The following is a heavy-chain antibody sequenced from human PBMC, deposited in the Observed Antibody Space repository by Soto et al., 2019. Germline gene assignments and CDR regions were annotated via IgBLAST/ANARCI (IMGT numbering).Heavy chain of an antibody. CDR3: ARGRRKSMTTVTTEFTY. Sequence: SETLSLTCAVYGGSFSGYYWSWIRQPPGKGLEWIGEINHSGSTNYNPSLKSRVTISVDTSKNQFSLKLSSVTAADTAVCYCARGRRKSMTTVTTEFTYWGQGTLVTSPQ. J-gene: IGHJ4*02. D-gene: IGHD4-17*01. CDR2: INHSGST. V-gene: IGHV4-34*01. CDR1: GGSFSGYY.